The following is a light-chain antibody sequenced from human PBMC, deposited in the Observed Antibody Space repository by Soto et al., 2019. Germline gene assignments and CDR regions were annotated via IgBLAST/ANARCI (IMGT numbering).Light chain of an antibody. CDR1: SSNIGTNT. V-gene: IGLV1-44*01. CDR3: AAWDDRLNGVV. CDR2: SNN. Sequence: QSVLTQPPSASGTPGQRGTIACSGRSSNIGTNTVNWYQQLPGTAPKLLIYSNNQLHSGVPDRFSGSNSGTSASLAISGLQSEDEADYYCAAWDDRLNGVVFGGGTKVTVL. J-gene: IGLJ2*01.